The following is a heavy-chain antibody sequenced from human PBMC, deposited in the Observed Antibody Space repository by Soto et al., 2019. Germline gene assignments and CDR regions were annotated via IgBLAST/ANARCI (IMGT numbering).Heavy chain of an antibody. CDR2: INHSGST. J-gene: IGHJ6*03. CDR1: GGSFSGYY. Sequence: SETLSLTCAVYGGSFSGYYWSWIRQPPGKGLEWIGEINHSGSTNYNPSLKSRVSISVDTSKNQFSLKLSSVTAADTAVYYCARGQIVVVPAAMFYYYYMDVWGKGTTVTV. D-gene: IGHD2-2*01. V-gene: IGHV4-34*01. CDR3: ARGQIVVVPAAMFYYYYMDV.